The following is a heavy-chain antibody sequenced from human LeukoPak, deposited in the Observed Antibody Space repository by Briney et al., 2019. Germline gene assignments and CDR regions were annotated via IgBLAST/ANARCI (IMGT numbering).Heavy chain of an antibody. CDR2: INPNSGGT. D-gene: IGHD3-3*01. CDR3: AKASDFGRGYYTWIYYFDS. CDR1: GYTFTGYY. J-gene: IGHJ4*02. Sequence: ASVKVSCKASGYTFTGYYMHWVRQAPGQGLEWMGWINPNSGGTNYAQKCQCRVTMTRDTSISTAYMERSRLRADDTAEYYCAKASDFGRGYYTWIYYFDSWGQGTLVTVSS. V-gene: IGHV1-2*02.